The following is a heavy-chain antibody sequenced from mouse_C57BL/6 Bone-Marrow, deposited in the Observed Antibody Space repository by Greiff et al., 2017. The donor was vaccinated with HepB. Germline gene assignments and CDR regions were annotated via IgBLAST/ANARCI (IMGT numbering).Heavy chain of an antibody. V-gene: IGHV5-4*01. Sequence: DVMLVESGGGLVKPGGSLKLSCAASGFTFSSYAMSWVRQTPEKRLEWVATISDGGSYTYYPDNVKGRFTISRDNAKNNLYLQMSHLKSEDTAMYYCARDLGRADAMDYWGQGTSVTVSS. D-gene: IGHD3-1*01. CDR2: ISDGGSYT. J-gene: IGHJ4*01. CDR1: GFTFSSYA. CDR3: ARDLGRADAMDY.